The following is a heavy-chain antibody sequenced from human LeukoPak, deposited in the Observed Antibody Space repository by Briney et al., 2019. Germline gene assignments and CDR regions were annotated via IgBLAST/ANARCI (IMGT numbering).Heavy chain of an antibody. V-gene: IGHV3-23*01. D-gene: IGHD3-9*01. CDR1: GFTFSSDA. CDR3: AKTPTFYYVLTGYPNDY. Sequence: PGGSLRLSCAASGFTFSSDAMSWVRQVPGKGLEWVSTIGGIGDNTHYADSVKGRFTISRDSSRNTLYLQMNTLRVEDTAIYYCAKTPTFYYVLTGYPNDYWGQGTLVTVSS. J-gene: IGHJ4*02. CDR2: IGGIGDNT.